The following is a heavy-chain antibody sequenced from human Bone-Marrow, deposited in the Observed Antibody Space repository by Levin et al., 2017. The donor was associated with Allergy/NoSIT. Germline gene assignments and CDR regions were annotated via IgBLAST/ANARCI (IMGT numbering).Heavy chain of an antibody. CDR2: VKRRSDGGTT. Sequence: GGSLRLSCTASGFTFTDAWMSWVRQAPGKGLEWVGRVKRRSDGGTTDYAAPVKCRFTISRDDSKNTVYLQMNSLKTEDTSVYFCTAGSIVVVIPGYWGQGTLVTVSS. V-gene: IGHV3-15*01. CDR3: TAGSIVVVIPGY. J-gene: IGHJ4*02. D-gene: IGHD3-22*01. CDR1: GFTFTDAW.